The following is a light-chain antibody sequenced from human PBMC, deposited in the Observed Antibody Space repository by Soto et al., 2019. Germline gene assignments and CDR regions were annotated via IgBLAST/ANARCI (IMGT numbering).Light chain of an antibody. CDR3: QQTYSVPPP. J-gene: IGKJ4*01. CDR1: QNIGSY. V-gene: IGKV1-39*01. Sequence: DIQMTQSPSSLSASVGDSVSISCRASQNIGSYLNWYQHKPGKAPKILISDTSTLQTGVPPRFSGSGSGIHFTLTISSLQPEDFATYYCQQTYSVPPPFGGGSNLEI. CDR2: DTS.